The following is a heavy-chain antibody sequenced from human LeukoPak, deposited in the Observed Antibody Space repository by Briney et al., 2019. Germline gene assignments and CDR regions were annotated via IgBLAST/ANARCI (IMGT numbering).Heavy chain of an antibody. CDR2: IYYSGNT. CDR1: GGSINSYY. V-gene: IGHV4-59*12. J-gene: IGHJ3*02. Sequence: SETLSLTCTVSGGSINSYYWSWIRQPPGKGLEWIGYIYYSGNTNYNPSLKSRVTISVDTSKSQFSLKLSSVTAADTAVYYCARDLGETVFSRAFDIWGQGTMVTVSS. CDR3: ARDLGETVFSRAFDI. D-gene: IGHD3-9*01.